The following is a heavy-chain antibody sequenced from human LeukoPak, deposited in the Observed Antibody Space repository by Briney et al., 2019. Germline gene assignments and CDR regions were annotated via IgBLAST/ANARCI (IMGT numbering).Heavy chain of an antibody. CDR1: GYTFTGYY. CDR2: INPNSGGT. CDR3: ARDVLYDFWSGYYSGDLGY. Sequence: ASVKVSCKASGYTFTGYYMHWVRQAPGQGLEWMGWINPNSGGTNYAQKFQGRVTMTTDTSTSTAYMELRSLRSDDTAVYYCARDVLYDFWSGYYSGDLGYWGQGTLVTVSS. J-gene: IGHJ4*02. D-gene: IGHD3-3*01. V-gene: IGHV1-2*02.